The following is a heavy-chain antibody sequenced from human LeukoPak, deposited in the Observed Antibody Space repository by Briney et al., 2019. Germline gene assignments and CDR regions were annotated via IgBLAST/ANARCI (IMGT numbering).Heavy chain of an antibody. CDR3: AREGVGADFDS. V-gene: IGHV3-20*04. J-gene: IGHJ4*02. D-gene: IGHD1-26*01. Sequence: GGSLRLSCAASGFTFSSYWMSWVRQAPGKGLEWVSGISWNSGSIGYADSVKGRFTISRDNAKNSLYLQMNSLRAEDTAVYYCAREGVGADFDSWGQGTLVTVSS. CDR1: GFTFSSYW. CDR2: ISWNSGSI.